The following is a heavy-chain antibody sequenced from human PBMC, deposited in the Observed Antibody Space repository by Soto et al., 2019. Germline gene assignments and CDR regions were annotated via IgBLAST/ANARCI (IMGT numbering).Heavy chain of an antibody. J-gene: IGHJ5*02. V-gene: IGHV4-39*01. Sequence: SETLSLTCSVSGGSIISTDYYWAWIRQPPGRGLEWFGSISYSGTAFYNPSLKSRVTISVDPSKSQFSLRMTSVTDAETAVYYCARHKRKGHTLTVTGCFDHRRPGTLLT. CDR3: ARHKRKGHTLTVTGCFDH. D-gene: IGHD6-25*01. CDR2: ISYSGTA. CDR1: GGSIISTDYY.